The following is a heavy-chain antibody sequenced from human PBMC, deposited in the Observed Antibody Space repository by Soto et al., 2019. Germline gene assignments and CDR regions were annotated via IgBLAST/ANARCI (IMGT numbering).Heavy chain of an antibody. CDR1: GFTFSSYG. D-gene: IGHD5-18*01. Sequence: QVQLVESGGGVVQPGRSLRLSCAASGFTFSSYGMHWVRQAPGKGLEWVAVISYDGSNKYYADSVKGRFTISRDNSKNTLYLQMNSLRAEDTAVYYCAKGGAGYSPPSDIWGQGTMVTVSS. J-gene: IGHJ3*02. CDR2: ISYDGSNK. V-gene: IGHV3-30*18. CDR3: AKGGAGYSPPSDI.